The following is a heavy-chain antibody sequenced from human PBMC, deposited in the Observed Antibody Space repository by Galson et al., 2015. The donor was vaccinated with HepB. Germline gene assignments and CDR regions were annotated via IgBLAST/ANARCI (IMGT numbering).Heavy chain of an antibody. D-gene: IGHD1-7*01. CDR3: AREDNWNYWVY. CDR2: ISYDGTDK. J-gene: IGHJ4*02. V-gene: IGHV3-30-3*01. CDR1: GFTFSNYG. Sequence: SLRLSCAASGFTFSNYGLHWVRQAPGKGLEWVAIISYDGTDKKYADSVKGRFTISRDNSKNTLYLQLNSLRAEDTAVYYCAREDNWNYWVYWGQGTLVTLSS.